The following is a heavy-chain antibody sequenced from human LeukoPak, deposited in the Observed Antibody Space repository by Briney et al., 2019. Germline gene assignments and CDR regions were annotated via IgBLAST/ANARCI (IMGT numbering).Heavy chain of an antibody. D-gene: IGHD1-26*01. Sequence: GGSLRLSCAASGFTFDDYAMHWVRQAPGKGLEWLSGLTWNSDSIDYADSVKGRFTISRDNAKNSLYLQMNSLRAEDTAIYYCARDNYSGSRYFDHWGQGTLVAVSS. CDR2: LTWNSDSI. CDR3: ARDNYSGSRYFDH. J-gene: IGHJ4*02. CDR1: GFTFDDYA. V-gene: IGHV3-9*01.